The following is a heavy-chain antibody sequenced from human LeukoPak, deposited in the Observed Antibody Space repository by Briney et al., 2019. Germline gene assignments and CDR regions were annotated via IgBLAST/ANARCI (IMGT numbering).Heavy chain of an antibody. CDR3: ARGPTVTTTPPHFDY. D-gene: IGHD4-11*01. CDR2: ISSSSSYI. CDR1: GFTFSSYS. Sequence: PGGSLRLSFAASGFTFSSYSMNWVHQAPGKGLEWVSSISSSSSYIYYADSVKGRFTISRDNAKNSLYLQMNSLRAEDTAVYYCARGPTVTTTPPHFDYWGQGTLVTVSS. J-gene: IGHJ4*02. V-gene: IGHV3-21*01.